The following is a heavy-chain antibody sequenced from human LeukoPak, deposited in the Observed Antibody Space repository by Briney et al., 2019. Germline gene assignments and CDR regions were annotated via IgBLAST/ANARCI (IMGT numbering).Heavy chain of an antibody. Sequence: ASVKVSCKASGYTFTSYYMHWVRQAPGQGLEWMGWINPNSGGTNYAQKFQGRVTMTRDTSISTAYMELSRLRSDDTAVYYCASSGYYYVWAFDIWGQGTMVTVSS. CDR2: INPNSGGT. CDR1: GYTFTSYY. V-gene: IGHV1-2*02. J-gene: IGHJ3*02. D-gene: IGHD3-22*01. CDR3: ASSGYYYVWAFDI.